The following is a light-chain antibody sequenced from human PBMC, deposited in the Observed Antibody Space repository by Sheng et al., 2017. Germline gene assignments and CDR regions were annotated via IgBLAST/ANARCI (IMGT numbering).Light chain of an antibody. CDR1: RSSIGSNY. Sequence: QSVLTQPPSASGTPGQRVTISCSGGRSSIGSNYVYWYQHLPGTAPKLLIYKNTQRPLGVPTDSLAPSLAPQPPWPSSGLRSEDEADYYCATWDDSLREWVFGGGTKLTVL. V-gene: IGLV1-47*01. CDR3: ATWDDSLREWV. CDR2: KNT. J-gene: IGLJ3*02.